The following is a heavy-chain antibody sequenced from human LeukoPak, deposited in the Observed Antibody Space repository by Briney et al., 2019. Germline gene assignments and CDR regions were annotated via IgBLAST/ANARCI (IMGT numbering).Heavy chain of an antibody. CDR3: ARAMYYYDSSGYYFLDAFDI. V-gene: IGHV1-2*02. D-gene: IGHD3-22*01. J-gene: IGHJ3*02. CDR2: INPNSGGT. CDR1: GYTFTGYY. Sequence: ASVKVSCKASGYTFTGYYMHWVRQAPGQGLEWMGWINPNSGGTNYAQKFQGRATMTRDTSISTAYMELSRLRSDDTAVYYCARAMYYYDSSGYYFLDAFDIWGQGTMVTVSS.